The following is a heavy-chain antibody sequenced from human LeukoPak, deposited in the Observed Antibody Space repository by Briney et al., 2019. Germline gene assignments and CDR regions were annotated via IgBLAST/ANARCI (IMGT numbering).Heavy chain of an antibody. CDR2: IYYSGST. D-gene: IGHD2-15*01. Sequence: SETLSLTCTVSGGSISSSSYYWGWIRQPPGKGLEWIGSIYYSGSTNYNPSLKSRVTISVDTSKNQFSLKLSSVTAADTAVYYCARDQLGYCSGGSCYSPDAFDIWGQGTMVTVSS. J-gene: IGHJ3*02. CDR1: GGSISSSSYY. CDR3: ARDQLGYCSGGSCYSPDAFDI. V-gene: IGHV4-39*07.